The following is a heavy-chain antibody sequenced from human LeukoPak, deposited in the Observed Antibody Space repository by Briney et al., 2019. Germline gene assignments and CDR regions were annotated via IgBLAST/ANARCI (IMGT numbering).Heavy chain of an antibody. CDR1: GGSFSGYY. J-gene: IGHJ4*02. D-gene: IGHD5-12*01. Sequence: SETLSLTCAVYGGSFSGYYWSWIRQPPGKGLEWIGEVVHGGSTDYNPSLKSRVTISVDKSKNQFSLRLSSVTTADTAVYYCPRGGKYLGYDFYSGGQGPLVTVS. CDR2: VVHGGST. V-gene: IGHV4-34*01. CDR3: PRGGKYLGYDFYS.